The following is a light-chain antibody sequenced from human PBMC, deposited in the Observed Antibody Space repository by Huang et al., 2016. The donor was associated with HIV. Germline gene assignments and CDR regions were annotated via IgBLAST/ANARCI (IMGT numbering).Light chain of an antibody. J-gene: IGKJ4*01. V-gene: IGKV3-20*01. CDR3: QQYGTHPLT. CDR1: QSVSSTY. Sequence: ELVLTQSPGTLSLSPGERATLSCRASQSVSSTYLAWYQQKPGRPPRLLIYAASSRATGMPDRFSGSGSGTDFTLTISRLEPEDFAVYYCQQYGTHPLTFGGGTKVQIK. CDR2: AAS.